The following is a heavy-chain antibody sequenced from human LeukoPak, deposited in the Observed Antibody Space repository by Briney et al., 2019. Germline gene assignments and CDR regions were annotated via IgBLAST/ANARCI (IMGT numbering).Heavy chain of an antibody. J-gene: IGHJ3*01. Sequence: ASVKVSVKASGYTFTDYYMYWVRQAPGQGLEWMGRINPNSGDTNYAQKFQGRVTMTRDTSISTAYMELTRLRSDDTAVYYCARVPGTFDLWGQGTMVTVSS. CDR1: GYTFTDYY. V-gene: IGHV1-2*06. CDR2: INPNSGDT. CDR3: ARVPGTFDL.